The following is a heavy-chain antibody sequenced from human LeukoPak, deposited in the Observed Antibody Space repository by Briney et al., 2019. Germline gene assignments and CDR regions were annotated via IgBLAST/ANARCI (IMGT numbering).Heavy chain of an antibody. V-gene: IGHV1-18*01. CDR1: GYTFTSYG. CDR2: ISAYNGNT. CDR3: ARVGGSYLVGRFFDY. D-gene: IGHD1-26*01. Sequence: ASVKVSCKASGYTFTSYGISWVRQAPGRGLEWMGWISAYNGNTNYAQKFQGRVTMTRDTSISTAYMELSRLRSDDTAVYYCARVGGSYLVGRFFDYWGQGTLVTVSS. J-gene: IGHJ4*02.